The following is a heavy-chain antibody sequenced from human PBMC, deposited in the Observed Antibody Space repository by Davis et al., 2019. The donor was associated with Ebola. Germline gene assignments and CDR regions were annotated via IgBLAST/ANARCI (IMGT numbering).Heavy chain of an antibody. CDR1: GYTFTGYY. CDR3: ARGFGDVDSFDI. J-gene: IGHJ3*02. CDR2: VHGGNGNT. Sequence: ASVKVSCKASGYTFTGYYMHWVRQAPGQRLEWMGWVHGGNGNTKYSQRFQGRVTITTDTSASTVYLDLTSLRSDDTAVFYCARGFGDVDSFDIWGQGTMVTVSS. V-gene: IGHV1-3*01. D-gene: IGHD3-10*01.